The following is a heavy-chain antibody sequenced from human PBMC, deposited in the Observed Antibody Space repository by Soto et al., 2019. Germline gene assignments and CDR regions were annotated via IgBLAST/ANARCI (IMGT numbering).Heavy chain of an antibody. Sequence: QVQLVQSGAEVKKPGSSVKVSCKASGGTFSSYAISWVRQAPGQGLEWMGGIIPIFGTANYAQKFQGRVTITADESPSKAYMEQSSLRAEDTDVYYCASKGWASALPHYYYCGMDVWGQGTTVTVSS. CDR1: GGTFSSYA. V-gene: IGHV1-69*01. CDR3: ASKGWASALPHYYYCGMDV. J-gene: IGHJ6*02. CDR2: IIPIFGTA. D-gene: IGHD2-15*01.